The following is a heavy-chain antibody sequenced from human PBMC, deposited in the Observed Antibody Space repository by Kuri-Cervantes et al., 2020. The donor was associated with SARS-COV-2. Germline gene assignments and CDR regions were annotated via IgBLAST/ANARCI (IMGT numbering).Heavy chain of an antibody. J-gene: IGHJ3*02. CDR2: ISGSGSYI. CDR3: ARDRSTVVTPDAFDI. D-gene: IGHD4-23*01. Sequence: GESLKISCVASGFTLTKYTMTWVRQAPGKALEWVSSISGSGSYIYYADSVKGRFTISRDNSKNTLYLQMNSLRAEDTAAYYCARDRSTVVTPDAFDIWGQGTMVTVSS. CDR1: GFTLTKYT. V-gene: IGHV3-21*01.